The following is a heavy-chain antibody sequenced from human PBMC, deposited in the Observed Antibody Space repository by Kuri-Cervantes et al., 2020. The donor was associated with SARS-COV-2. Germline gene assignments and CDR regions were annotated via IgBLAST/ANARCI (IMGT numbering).Heavy chain of an antibody. CDR1: GGPIRSSSYY. CDR2: IYYSGST. J-gene: IGHJ4*02. V-gene: IGHV4-39*07. CDR3: ARGGRWEQQLVRRYFDY. Sequence: SETLSLTCTVSGGPIRSSSYYWGWIRQPPGKGLERIGSIYYSGSTYYNPSLKSRVTISVDTSKNQFSLKLSSVTAADTAVYYCARGGRWEQQLVRRYFDYWGQGTLVTVSS. D-gene: IGHD6-13*01.